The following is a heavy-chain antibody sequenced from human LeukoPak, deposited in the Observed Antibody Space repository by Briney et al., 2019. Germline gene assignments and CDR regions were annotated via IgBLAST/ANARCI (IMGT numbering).Heavy chain of an antibody. J-gene: IGHJ3*02. Sequence: GGSLRLSCAASGFTFSSYAMHRVRQAPGKGLEWVAVISYDGSNKYYADSVKGRFTISRDNSKNTLYLQMNSLRAEDTAVYYCARSGYGTHAFDIWGQGTMVTVSS. CDR1: GFTFSSYA. V-gene: IGHV3-30-3*01. D-gene: IGHD5-12*01. CDR3: ARSGYGTHAFDI. CDR2: ISYDGSNK.